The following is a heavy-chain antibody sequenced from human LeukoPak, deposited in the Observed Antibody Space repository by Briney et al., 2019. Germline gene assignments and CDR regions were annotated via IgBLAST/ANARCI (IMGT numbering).Heavy chain of an antibody. V-gene: IGHV4-59*01. CDR1: GGSISYYY. CDR2: IYYSGST. D-gene: IGHD3-10*01. J-gene: IGHJ6*03. CDR3: ARSGEVRGANNYYYYMDV. Sequence: PSETLSLTCTVSGGSISYYYWSWIRQPPGKGLEWIGLIYYSGSTNSNPSLRSRVTISVDTSKNQFSLKLSSVTAADTAVYYCARSGEVRGANNYYYYMDVWSKGTTVTISS.